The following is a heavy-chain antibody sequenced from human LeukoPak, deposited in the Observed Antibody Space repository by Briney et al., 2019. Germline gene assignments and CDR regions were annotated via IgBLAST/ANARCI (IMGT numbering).Heavy chain of an antibody. Sequence: GGSLRLSCAASGFTFSSYSMNWVRQAPGKGLEFVSSISSSSSYIYYADSVKGRFTISRDNAKNSLYLQMNSLRAEDTAVYYCARDDYGDFGFDPWGQGTLVTVSS. CDR1: GFTFSSYS. CDR2: ISSSSSYI. V-gene: IGHV3-21*01. CDR3: ARDDYGDFGFDP. J-gene: IGHJ5*02. D-gene: IGHD4-17*01.